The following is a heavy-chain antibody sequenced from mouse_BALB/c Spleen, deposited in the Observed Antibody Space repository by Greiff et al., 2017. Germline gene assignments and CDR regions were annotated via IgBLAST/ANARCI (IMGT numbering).Heavy chain of an antibody. CDR1: GFSLTSYG. CDR2: IWAGGST. J-gene: IGHJ4*01. Sequence: VKLVESGPGLVAPSQSLSITCTVSGFSLTSYGVHWVRQPPGKGLEWLGVIWAGGSTNYNSALMSRLSISKDNSKSQVFLKMNSLQTDDTAMYYCARELRRKDYAMDYWGQGTSVTVSS. V-gene: IGHV2-9*02. CDR3: ARELRRKDYAMDY. D-gene: IGHD2-4*01.